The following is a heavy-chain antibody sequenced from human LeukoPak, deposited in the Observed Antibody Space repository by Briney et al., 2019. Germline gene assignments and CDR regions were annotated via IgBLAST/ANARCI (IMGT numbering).Heavy chain of an antibody. D-gene: IGHD2-21*02. Sequence: GGSLRLSCAASGFTFSIYEMNWVRQAPGKGLEWVSYISSSGSTIYYADSVKGRFTISRDNAKNSLYLQMNSLRAEDTAVYYCAREIVVVTASSWFDPWGQGTLVTVSS. CDR3: AREIVVVTASSWFDP. J-gene: IGHJ5*02. CDR1: GFTFSIYE. V-gene: IGHV3-48*03. CDR2: ISSSGSTI.